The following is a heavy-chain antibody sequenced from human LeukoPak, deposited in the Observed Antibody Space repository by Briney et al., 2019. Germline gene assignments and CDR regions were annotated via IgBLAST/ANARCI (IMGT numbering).Heavy chain of an antibody. J-gene: IGHJ4*02. CDR3: ANEFNGGALLY. Sequence: GGSLRLSCAASGFTFSSYVMSWVRQAPGKGLGWVSTISDSDSTYYVDSVKGRFSISRDNSKNTLYLQMNSLRAEDTAVYYCANEFNGGALLYWGQGTLVIVSS. CDR1: GFTFSSYV. CDR2: ISDSDST. D-gene: IGHD2-8*01. V-gene: IGHV3-23*01.